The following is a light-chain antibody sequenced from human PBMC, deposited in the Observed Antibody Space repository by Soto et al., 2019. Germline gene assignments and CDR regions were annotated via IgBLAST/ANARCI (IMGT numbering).Light chain of an antibody. CDR1: QTVSTTY. CDR3: QQSHSWPLT. CDR2: ATS. J-gene: IGKJ2*01. Sequence: EIVMTQSPATLSVPPGERVTLSCRASQTVSTTYLSWYQQRPGQSPRLLIYATSTRASGIPDRFSGSGSGTEFTLTINGLQSEDFAVYYCQQSHSWPLTFGQGTKLEIK. V-gene: IGKV3-15*01.